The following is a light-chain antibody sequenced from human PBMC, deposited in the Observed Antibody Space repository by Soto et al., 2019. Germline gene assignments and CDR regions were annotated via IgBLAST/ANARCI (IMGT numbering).Light chain of an antibody. CDR2: GAS. V-gene: IGKV3-20*01. Sequence: EIVLTQSPATLSLSPGERATLSCRASQSVSSSYLAWYQQKPGQAPRLLIYGASSRATGIPDRFSGSGSGTDFTLTISRLEPEDFAVYYCQHYGSSPYTFGQGTKLEIK. CDR3: QHYGSSPYT. CDR1: QSVSSSY. J-gene: IGKJ2*01.